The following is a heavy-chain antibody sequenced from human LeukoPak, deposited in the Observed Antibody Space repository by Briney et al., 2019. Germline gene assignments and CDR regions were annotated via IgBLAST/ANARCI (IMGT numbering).Heavy chain of an antibody. CDR2: LYWHDDE. V-gene: IGHV2-5*01. CDR1: GFSLSTRGVG. D-gene: IGHD2-2*01. J-gene: IGHJ5*02. Sequence: SGPTVVKPTQTLTLTCTFSGFSLSTRGVGVGWIRQPPGKALEWLALLYWHDDERYSPSLKSRLTITKDTSKNQVVLTITNMDPVDTATYYGARAFFGYCDSSSCLNCFDPWGQGTLVTVSS. CDR3: ARAFFGYCDSSSCLNCFDP.